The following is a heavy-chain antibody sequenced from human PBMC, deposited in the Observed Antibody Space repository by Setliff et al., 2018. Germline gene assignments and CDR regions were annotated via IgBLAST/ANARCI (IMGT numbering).Heavy chain of an antibody. CDR2: IKPSSGRT. Sequence: ASVKVSCKASGYTFTSHYLHWVRQAPGLGLEWMGTIKPSSGRTSYAQKFQGRVTMTRDTSINTAYLQWSHLKAEDTAIYYCARGLVGATYSVYVDYWGQGALVTVSS. CDR3: ARGLVGATYSVYVDY. J-gene: IGHJ4*02. V-gene: IGHV1-46*01. D-gene: IGHD1-26*01. CDR1: GYTFTSHY.